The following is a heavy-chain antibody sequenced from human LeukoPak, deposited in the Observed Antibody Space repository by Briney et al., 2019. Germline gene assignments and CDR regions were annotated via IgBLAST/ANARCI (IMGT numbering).Heavy chain of an antibody. CDR3: ARSWFSTGPADY. CDR2: IYYSGST. V-gene: IGHV4-59*08. D-gene: IGHD6-13*01. J-gene: IGHJ4*02. CDR1: GGSISSYY. Sequence: KSSETLSLTCTVSGGSISSYYWSWIRQPPGKGLEWIGYIYYSGSTNYNPSLKSRVTISVDTSKNQFSLKLTSVTAADTAVYYCARSWFSTGPADYWGQGTLVTVSS.